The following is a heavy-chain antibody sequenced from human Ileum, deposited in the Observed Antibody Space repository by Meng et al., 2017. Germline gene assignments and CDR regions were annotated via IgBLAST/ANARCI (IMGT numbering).Heavy chain of an antibody. CDR1: GGSISCYY. V-gene: IGHV4-59*08. Sequence: QVQLQESGPGLVKPSETLSLTCTVSGGSISCYYWSWIRQPPGKGLEWIGYIYYNGSTNYNPSLKSRLTMSVDTSKNQFSLKLSSVTAADTAVYYCARREYDSRGYYFDYWGQGTRVT. D-gene: IGHD3-22*01. J-gene: IGHJ4*02. CDR3: ARREYDSRGYYFDY. CDR2: IYYNGST.